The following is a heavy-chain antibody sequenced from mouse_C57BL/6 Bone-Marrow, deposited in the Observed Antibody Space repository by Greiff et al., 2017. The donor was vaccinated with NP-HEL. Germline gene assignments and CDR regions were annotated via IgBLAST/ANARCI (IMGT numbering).Heavy chain of an antibody. J-gene: IGHJ1*03. Sequence: EVQLVESEGGLVQPGSSMKLSCTASGFTFSDYYMAWVRQVPEKGLEWVANINYDGSSTYYLDSLKSRFIISRDNAKNILYLQMSSLKSEDTATYYCARGEDGYQWYFDVWGTGTTVTVSS. V-gene: IGHV5-16*01. CDR1: GFTFSDYY. CDR2: INYDGSST. D-gene: IGHD2-3*01. CDR3: ARGEDGYQWYFDV.